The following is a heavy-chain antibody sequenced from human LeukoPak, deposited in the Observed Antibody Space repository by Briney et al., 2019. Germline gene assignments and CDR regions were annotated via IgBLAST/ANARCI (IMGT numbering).Heavy chain of an antibody. CDR1: GFTFSSYG. CDR2: ISYVGSNK. Sequence: GGSLRLSCAASGFTFSSYGMHWVRQAPGKGLEWVAVISYVGSNKYYADAVTGRFTISRDNAKNTLYLQMNSLRAEDMAVYYCAYFFKQKTAYEIDYWGQGTLVTVSS. CDR3: AYFFKQKTAYEIDY. V-gene: IGHV3-30*03. D-gene: IGHD3-3*01. J-gene: IGHJ4*02.